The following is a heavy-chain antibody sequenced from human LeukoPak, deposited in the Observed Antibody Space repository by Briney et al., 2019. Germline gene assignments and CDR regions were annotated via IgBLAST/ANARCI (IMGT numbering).Heavy chain of an antibody. Sequence: ASVKVSCKASGYTFTNHGISWVRQAPGQGLEWMGWSSTYNGNTNYAQKLQGRVTMTTDTSTSTAYMELRSLRSDDTAVYYCARSGGWAYGDYDGFIAFDIWGQGTMVTVSS. D-gene: IGHD4-17*01. CDR2: SSTYNGNT. J-gene: IGHJ3*02. V-gene: IGHV1-18*01. CDR1: GYTFTNHG. CDR3: ARSGGWAYGDYDGFIAFDI.